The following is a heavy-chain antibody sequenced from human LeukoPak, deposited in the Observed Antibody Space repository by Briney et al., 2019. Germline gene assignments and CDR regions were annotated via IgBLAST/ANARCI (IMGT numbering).Heavy chain of an antibody. CDR1: GYTFTSYY. D-gene: IGHD6-13*01. V-gene: IGHV1-46*01. CDR3: ARGPNGALSIAAAGIDY. Sequence: GASVKVSCKASGYTFTSYYMHWVRQAPGQGLEWMGIINPGGGSTSYAQKFQGRVTMTRDTSTSTVYMELSSLRSEDTAVYYCARGPNGALSIAAAGIDYWGQGTVVTVSS. J-gene: IGHJ4*02. CDR2: INPGGGST.